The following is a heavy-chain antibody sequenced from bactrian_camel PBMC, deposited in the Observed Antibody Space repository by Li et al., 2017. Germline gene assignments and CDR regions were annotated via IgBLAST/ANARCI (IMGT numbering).Heavy chain of an antibody. D-gene: IGHD3*01. Sequence: QVQLVESGGGSVQAGGSLRLTCTASGHLYSTFCMAWFRQAPGKERERVAVIDTDGTSSYIDSVKGRFTISKDNAKNTLYLQMNRLKPEDTAMYYCAVEGEGAYCVPGALVFGVWDQGTQVTVS. CDR1: GHLYSTFC. CDR2: IDTDGTS. J-gene: IGHJ4*01. V-gene: IGHV3S53*01. CDR3: AVEGEGAYCVPGALVFGV.